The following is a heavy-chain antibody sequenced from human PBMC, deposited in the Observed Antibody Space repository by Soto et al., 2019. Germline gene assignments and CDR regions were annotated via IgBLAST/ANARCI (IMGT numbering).Heavy chain of an antibody. Sequence: SETLSLTCTVAGGSISSSSYYWDWIRQPPGKGLEWIGSIYYSGSTYYNPSLKSRVTISADTSKSQFSLKLSSVTAADTAVYYCARRGLVGATTFDYWGQGTLITVSS. CDR3: ARRGLVGATTFDY. V-gene: IGHV4-39*01. CDR1: GGSISSSSYY. J-gene: IGHJ4*02. D-gene: IGHD1-26*01. CDR2: IYYSGST.